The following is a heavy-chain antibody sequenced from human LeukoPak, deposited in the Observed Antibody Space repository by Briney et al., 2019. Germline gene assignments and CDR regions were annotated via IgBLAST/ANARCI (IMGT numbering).Heavy chain of an antibody. V-gene: IGHV3-15*01. CDR1: GFTFSNAW. CDR3: TTRDY. CDR2: IKSKTDGGTT. Sequence: GGSRRLSCAAAGFTFSNAWMNWGRQAPGKGVEWVGRIKSKTDGGTTDFASPGKGRSTIAREDSKNTLYLQMNSLKTATTPADYCTTRDYWGQGTLVTVSS. J-gene: IGHJ4*02.